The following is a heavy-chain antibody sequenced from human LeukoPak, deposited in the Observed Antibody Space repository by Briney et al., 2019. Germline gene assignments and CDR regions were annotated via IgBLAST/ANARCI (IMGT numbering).Heavy chain of an antibody. CDR3: VRDETTLYCSGGSCYQFDY. D-gene: IGHD2-15*01. J-gene: IGHJ4*02. CDR2: INPNSGGT. V-gene: IGHV1-2*02. Sequence: GASVKVSCKASGYTFTGYYMHWVRQAPGQGLEWMGWINPNSGGTNYAQKFQGRVTMTTDTSISTAYLELSSLRSDDTAVYYCVRDETTLYCSGGSCYQFDYWGQGTLVTVSS. CDR1: GYTFTGYY.